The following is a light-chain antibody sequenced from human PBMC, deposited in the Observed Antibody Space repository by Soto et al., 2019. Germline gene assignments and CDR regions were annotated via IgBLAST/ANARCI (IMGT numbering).Light chain of an antibody. J-gene: IGKJ5*01. Sequence: EMVMTQSPATLSVSPGERGTLTCSASQSVSSNLAWYQQKPGQAPRLLIYGASTRATGIPARFSGSGSGTEFTLTISSLQSEDFAVYYCQQYNNWPPITFGQGTRLEIK. V-gene: IGKV3-15*01. CDR1: QSVSSN. CDR3: QQYNNWPPIT. CDR2: GAS.